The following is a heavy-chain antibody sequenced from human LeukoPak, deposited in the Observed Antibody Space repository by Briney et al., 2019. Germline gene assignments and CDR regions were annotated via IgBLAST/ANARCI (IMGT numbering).Heavy chain of an antibody. CDR1: GFTFSSHS. Sequence: GGSLRLSCAASGFTFSSHSMNWVRQAPGKGLEWVSSISSSSSYIYYADSVTGRFTISRDNAKNSLYLQMNGLRAEDTAVYYCARGAYGDYEGVLYYFDYWGQGTLVTVSS. CDR3: ARGAYGDYEGVLYYFDY. D-gene: IGHD4-17*01. J-gene: IGHJ4*02. CDR2: ISSSSSYI. V-gene: IGHV3-21*01.